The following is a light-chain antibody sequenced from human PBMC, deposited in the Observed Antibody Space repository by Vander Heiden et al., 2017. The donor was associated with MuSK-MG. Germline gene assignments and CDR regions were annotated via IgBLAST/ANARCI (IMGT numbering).Light chain of an antibody. Sequence: VLTQSPGTLSLSPGERATLSCRASQSVSSNYLAWYQQKPGEAPRLLFSGASSRATGIPDRLSGSGSGTDFILTISRLEPEEYSVYYCQLYGSTPLLTFGPGTKVEIK. V-gene: IGKV3-20*01. J-gene: IGKJ3*01. CDR1: QSVSSNY. CDR2: GAS. CDR3: QLYGSTPLLT.